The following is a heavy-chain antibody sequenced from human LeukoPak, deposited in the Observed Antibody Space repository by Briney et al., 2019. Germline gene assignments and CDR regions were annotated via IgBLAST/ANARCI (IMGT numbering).Heavy chain of an antibody. V-gene: IGHV1-46*01. J-gene: IGHJ4*02. CDR2: INPSGGST. Sequence: ASVTVSYMASAYTFTGYYKLWLRQAPGQGLEWMGIINPSGGSTSYAQKFQGRLTMTRDTSTSTVYVELSSLRSEDTAVYYCAGDLYMTTVKTGCFDYWGQGTLVTVSS. CDR1: AYTFTGYY. D-gene: IGHD4-17*01. CDR3: AGDLYMTTVKTGCFDY.